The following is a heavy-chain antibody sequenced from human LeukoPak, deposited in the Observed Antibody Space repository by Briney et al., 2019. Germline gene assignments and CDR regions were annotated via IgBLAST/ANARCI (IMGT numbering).Heavy chain of an antibody. CDR1: GGSISSYY. CDR2: IYYSGST. V-gene: IGHV4-59*01. J-gene: IGHJ5*02. D-gene: IGHD3-3*01. Sequence: SETLSLTCTVSGGSISSYYWSWIRQPLGKGLEWIGYIYYSGSTNYNPSLKSRVTISVDTSKNQFSLKLSSVTAADTAVYYCARDDFWSGYSHGFDPWGQGTLVTVSS. CDR3: ARDDFWSGYSHGFDP.